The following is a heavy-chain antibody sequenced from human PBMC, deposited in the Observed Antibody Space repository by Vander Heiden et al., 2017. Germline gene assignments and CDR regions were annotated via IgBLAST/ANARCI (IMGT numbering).Heavy chain of an antibody. Sequence: QLQLQESGPGLVKPSETLSLPCTVSGGSISSSSYYWGWIRQPPEKWLEWIGSIYYSGSTYYNPSLKSRVTISVDTSKNQFSLKLSSVTAADTAVYYCARVPAAISGGFDPWGQGTLVTVSS. CDR2: IYYSGST. V-gene: IGHV4-39*01. D-gene: IGHD2-2*01. CDR1: GGSISSSSYY. J-gene: IGHJ5*02. CDR3: ARVPAAISGGFDP.